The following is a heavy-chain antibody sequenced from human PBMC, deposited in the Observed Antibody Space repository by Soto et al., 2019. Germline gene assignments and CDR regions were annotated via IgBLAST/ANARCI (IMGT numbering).Heavy chain of an antibody. Sequence: QVQLVQSGAEVREPGASVKVSCKTSGYTFSRYCITLVRQAPGQGLELRGWINGTTGQTIYAMNLEERLTISTDTSTRTAYMELRSVKSAAKAVYYCARERKWEPLPYWGQGTLVTVSS. CDR3: ARERKWEPLPY. J-gene: IGHJ4*02. V-gene: IGHV1-18*01. CDR2: INGTTGQT. CDR1: GYTFSRYC. D-gene: IGHD1-26*01.